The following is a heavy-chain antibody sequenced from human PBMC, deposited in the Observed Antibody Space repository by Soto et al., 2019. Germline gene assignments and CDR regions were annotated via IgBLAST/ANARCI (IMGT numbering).Heavy chain of an antibody. CDR3: ARRRSTVTTPWSYHGMDV. D-gene: IGHD4-17*01. Sequence: QVQLEESGGGVVQPGRSLRLSCTASRFAFSDYGMHWVRQAPGKGLEWVAIIFYDGSHKYYADSVKGRFTISRDNSRNTVELQMNSLRAEDTATYFCARRRSTVTTPWSYHGMDVWGRGTTVTVSS. CDR1: RFAFSDYG. V-gene: IGHV3-33*01. J-gene: IGHJ6*02. CDR2: IFYDGSHK.